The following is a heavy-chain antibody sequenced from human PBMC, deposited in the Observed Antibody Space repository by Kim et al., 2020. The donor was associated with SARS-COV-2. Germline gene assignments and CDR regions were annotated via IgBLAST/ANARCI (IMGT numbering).Heavy chain of an antibody. J-gene: IGHJ6*02. V-gene: IGHV7-4-1*02. CDR3: ARGLSTVTSLMDV. CDR1: GYTFTKCA. Sequence: ASVKVSCKASGYTFTKCAISWVRQAPGQGLEWMGWINTNTGNPTYAQGFTGRFVFSLDTSVSTAYLQINSLKAEDSAVYYCARGLSTVTSLMDVWGQGTTVTVSS. D-gene: IGHD4-17*01. CDR2: INTNTGNP.